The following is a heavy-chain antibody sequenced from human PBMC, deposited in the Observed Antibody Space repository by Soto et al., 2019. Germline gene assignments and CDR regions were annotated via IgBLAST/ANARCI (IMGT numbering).Heavy chain of an antibody. CDR3: AKTGCSSTSCYADY. D-gene: IGHD2-2*01. V-gene: IGHV3-23*01. CDR2: ISGSGGST. J-gene: IGHJ4*02. Sequence: EVQLLESGGGLVQPGGSLRLSCAASGFTFSSYAMSWVRQAPGKGLEWVSAISGSGGSTYYADPVKGRFTISRDNSKNTLYLQMNSLRAEDTAVYYCAKTGCSSTSCYADYWGQGTLVTVSS. CDR1: GFTFSSYA.